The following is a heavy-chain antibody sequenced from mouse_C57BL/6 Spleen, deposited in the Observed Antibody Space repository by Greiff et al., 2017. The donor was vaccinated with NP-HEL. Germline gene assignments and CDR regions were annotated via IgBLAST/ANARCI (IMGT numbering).Heavy chain of an antibody. J-gene: IGHJ2*01. V-gene: IGHV1-69*01. CDR3: ARRKAYYSNFYYFDY. D-gene: IGHD2-5*01. CDR2: IDPSDSYT. CDR1: GYTFTSYW. Sequence: QVQLQQPGAELVMPGASVKLSCKASGYTFTSYWMHWVKQRPGQGLEWIGEIDPSDSYTNYNQKVKGKSTLTVDKSSSTAYMQLSSLTSEDSAVYYCARRKAYYSNFYYFDYWGQGTTLTVSS.